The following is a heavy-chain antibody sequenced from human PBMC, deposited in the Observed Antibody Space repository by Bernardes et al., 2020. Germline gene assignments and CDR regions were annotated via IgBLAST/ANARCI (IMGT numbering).Heavy chain of an antibody. CDR2: ISSSSSYI. J-gene: IGHJ3*02. CDR1: GFTFSSYS. V-gene: IGHV3-21*01. CDR3: AAGRAAPNAFDI. Sequence: GGSLRLSCAASGFTFSSYSMNWVRQAPGKGLEWVSSISSSSSYIYYADSVKGRFTISRDNAKNSLYLQMNSLRAEDTAVYYCAAGRAAPNAFDIWGQGTMVTVSS.